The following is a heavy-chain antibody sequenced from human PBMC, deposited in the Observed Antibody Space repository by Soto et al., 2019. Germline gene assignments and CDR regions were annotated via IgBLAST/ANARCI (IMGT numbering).Heavy chain of an antibody. J-gene: IGHJ4*02. CDR3: AKQFYYFDY. D-gene: IGHD3-3*01. CDR2: ISWNSGSI. CDR1: GFTFDDYA. V-gene: IGHV3-9*01. Sequence: EVQLVESGGGLVQPGRSLRLSCAASGFTFDDYAMHWVRQAPGKGLEWVSGISWNSGSIGYADSVKGRFTISRDNAKNSLYLQMNSLRAEDTAVYYCAKQFYYFDYWGQGTLVTVSS.